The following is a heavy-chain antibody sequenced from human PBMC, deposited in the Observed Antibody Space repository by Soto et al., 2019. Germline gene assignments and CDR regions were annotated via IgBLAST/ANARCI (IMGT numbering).Heavy chain of an antibody. Sequence: TGESLKISCKGSGYSFTNYWIGWVRQMPGKGLEWMGIINPADSDTRYSPSFQGQVTVSVDKSISTAYLQRGSLKASDTAMYYCVRPDSTGYYYHWGQGTPVTVSS. D-gene: IGHD3-9*01. CDR1: GYSFTNYW. J-gene: IGHJ5*02. V-gene: IGHV5-51*01. CDR2: INPADSDT. CDR3: VRPDSTGYYYH.